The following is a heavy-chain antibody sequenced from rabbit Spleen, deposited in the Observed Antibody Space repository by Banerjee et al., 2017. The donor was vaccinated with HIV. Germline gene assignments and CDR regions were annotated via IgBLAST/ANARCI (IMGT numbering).Heavy chain of an antibody. J-gene: IGHJ4*01. CDR2: IDAGSSGDT. CDR3: ARETSSGWGVVSYYFNL. CDR1: GFSFSSGYD. D-gene: IGHD4-1*01. V-gene: IGHV1S40*01. Sequence: QQLVESGGGLVKPGASLTLTCTASGFSFSSGYDMCWVRQAPGKRPEWIACIDAGSSGDTYYASWAKGRFTISKTSSTTVTLQMTSLTAADTATYFCARETSSGWGVVSYYFNLWGPGTLVTVS.